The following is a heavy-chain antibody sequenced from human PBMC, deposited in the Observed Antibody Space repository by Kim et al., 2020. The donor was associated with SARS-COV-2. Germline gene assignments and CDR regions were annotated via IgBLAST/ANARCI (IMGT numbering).Heavy chain of an antibody. V-gene: IGHV1-69*13. CDR2: IIPIFGTA. CDR1: GGTFSSYA. J-gene: IGHJ6*02. D-gene: IGHD2-2*01. Sequence: SVKVSCKASGGTFSSYAISWVRQAPGQGLEWMGGIIPIFGTANYAQKFQGRVTITADESTSTAYMELSSLRSEDTAVYYCAGMPASDDYYYGMDVWGQGTTVTVSS. CDR3: AGMPASDDYYYGMDV.